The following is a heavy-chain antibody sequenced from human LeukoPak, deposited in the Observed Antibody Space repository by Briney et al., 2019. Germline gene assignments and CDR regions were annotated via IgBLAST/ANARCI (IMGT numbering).Heavy chain of an antibody. CDR3: AREEGSGSYYFDN. J-gene: IGHJ4*02. Sequence: PGGSLRLSCTASGFTFSSYTMHWVRQAPGKGLEYVSAISSNGGITYYANSVKGRFTISRDNSKSTLYLQMGSLRAEDMAVYYCAREEGSGSYYFDNWGQGTLVTVSS. D-gene: IGHD1-26*01. CDR1: GFTFSSYT. CDR2: ISSNGGIT. V-gene: IGHV3-64*01.